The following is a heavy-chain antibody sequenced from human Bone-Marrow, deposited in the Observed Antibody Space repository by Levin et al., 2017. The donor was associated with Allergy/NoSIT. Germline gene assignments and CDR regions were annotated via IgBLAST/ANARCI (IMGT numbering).Heavy chain of an antibody. CDR2: IIPIFGTA. V-gene: IGHV1-69*01. J-gene: IGHJ4*02. CDR1: GGTFSSYA. D-gene: IGHD6-19*01. CDR3: ARDRSSGWYYFDY. Sequence: KISCKASGGTFSSYAISWVRQAPGQGLEWMGGIIPIFGTANYAQKFQGRVTITADESTSTAYMELSSLRSEDTAVYYCARDRSSGWYYFDYWGQGTLVTVSS.